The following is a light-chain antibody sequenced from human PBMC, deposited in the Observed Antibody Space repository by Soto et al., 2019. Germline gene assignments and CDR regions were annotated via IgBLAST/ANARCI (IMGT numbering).Light chain of an antibody. CDR1: QSVFGSF. Sequence: ENVLTQSPGTLSLSPGERATLSWRPSQSVFGSFLTQFQQKPGQAPRLVICGASSRATGIPDTFSGRGSGTDFTLTISRLEPEDFAVYSCQQSGVSPRFGGGTKVEV. J-gene: IGKJ4*01. CDR3: QQSGVSPR. CDR2: GAS. V-gene: IGKV3-20*01.